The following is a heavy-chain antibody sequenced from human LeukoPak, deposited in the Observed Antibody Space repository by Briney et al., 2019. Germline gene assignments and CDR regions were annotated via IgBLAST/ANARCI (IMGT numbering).Heavy chain of an antibody. CDR2: IKQDGSEK. V-gene: IGHV3-7*01. Sequence: PGGSLRLSCAASGFTFSSYWMSWVRQAPGKGLEWVANIKQDGSEKYYVDSVKGRFTISRDNAKNSLYLQMNSLRAEDTAVYHCARGAPFYGDPSFDYWGQGTLVTVSS. CDR1: GFTFSSYW. CDR3: ARGAPFYGDPSFDY. D-gene: IGHD4-17*01. J-gene: IGHJ4*02.